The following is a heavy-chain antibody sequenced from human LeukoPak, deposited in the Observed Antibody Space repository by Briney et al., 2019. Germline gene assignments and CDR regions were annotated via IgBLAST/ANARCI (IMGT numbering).Heavy chain of an antibody. V-gene: IGHV4-38-2*02. J-gene: IGHJ4*02. CDR2: IDQSGTT. CDR3: GRDRLTGYYDY. D-gene: IGHD3-9*01. CDR1: SYSISSGYY. Sequence: SETLSLTCTASSYSISSGYYWGWIRQSPGKGLEWIGSIDQSGTTYYHPSLKSRVTISVDASKNQFSLQLTFVTAADTAVYFCGRDRLTGYYDYWGQGILVTVSS.